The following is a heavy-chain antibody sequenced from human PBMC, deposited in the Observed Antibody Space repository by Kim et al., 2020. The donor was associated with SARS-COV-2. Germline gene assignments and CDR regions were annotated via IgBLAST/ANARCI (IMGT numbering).Heavy chain of an antibody. D-gene: IGHD6-13*01. CDR3: ARGAHSSSWSDMC. CDR2: INPNSGGT. V-gene: IGHV1-2*02. J-gene: IGHJ4*02. CDR1: GYTFTGYY. Sequence: ASVKVSCKASGYTFTGYYMHWVRQAPGQGLEWMGWINPNSGGTNYAQKFQGRVTMTRDTSISTAYMELSRLRSDDTAVYYCARGAHSSSWSDMCWGQGTLVTVSS.